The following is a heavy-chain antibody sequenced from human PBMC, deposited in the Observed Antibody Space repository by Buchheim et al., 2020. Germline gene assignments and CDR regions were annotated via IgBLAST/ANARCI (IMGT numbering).Heavy chain of an antibody. J-gene: IGHJ4*02. D-gene: IGHD6-13*01. V-gene: IGHV3-7*01. CDR1: GFTFTSYW. Sequence: EVQLVESGGGLVQPGGSLRLSCAASGFTFTSYWMSWVRQAPGKGPEWVANIKQDGSEKHYVDSVKGRFTISRDNAKNSVSLLMNSLRGEDTAVYYCAKDRGDRWYEYYFDYWGQGTL. CDR3: AKDRGDRWYEYYFDY. CDR2: IKQDGSEK.